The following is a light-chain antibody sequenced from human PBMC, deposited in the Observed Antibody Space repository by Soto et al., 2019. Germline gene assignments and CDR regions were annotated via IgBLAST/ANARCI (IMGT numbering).Light chain of an antibody. CDR3: QQYDILPIT. J-gene: IGKJ5*01. V-gene: IGKV1-33*01. Sequence: DIQLTQSPSSLSVSIGDTFTITCRASQSIRTYLNWYQKKPGKAPNLLIYDASNLEIGVPSRFSGSGSGTHFTFTISSLQTEDIGTYYCQQYDILPITFGRGTRLEIK. CDR2: DAS. CDR1: QSIRTY.